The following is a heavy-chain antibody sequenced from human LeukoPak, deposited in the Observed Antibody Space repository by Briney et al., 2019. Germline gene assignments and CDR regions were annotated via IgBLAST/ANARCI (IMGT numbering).Heavy chain of an antibody. Sequence: PGGSLRLSCAASGFTFSNAWMSWVRQAPGKGLEWVSRIKSKTDGGTTDYAAPVKGRFTISRDDSKNTLYLQMNSLKTEDTAVYYCTCYDYVWGSYRHGDYFDYWGQGTLVTVSS. V-gene: IGHV3-15*01. D-gene: IGHD3-16*02. CDR3: TCYDYVWGSYRHGDYFDY. CDR2: IKSKTDGGTT. J-gene: IGHJ4*02. CDR1: GFTFSNAW.